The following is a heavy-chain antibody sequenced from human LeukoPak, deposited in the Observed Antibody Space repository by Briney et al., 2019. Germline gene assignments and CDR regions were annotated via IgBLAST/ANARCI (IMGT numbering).Heavy chain of an antibody. J-gene: IGHJ4*02. V-gene: IGHV1-18*01. CDR1: GYTFTNYG. CDR2: ISAYNGNT. Sequence: ASVKVSCKASGYTFTNYGISWVRQAPGQGLEWMGWISAYNGNTDYAQNLQGRVTMTTDTLTSTAYIELRSLRSDDTAVYYCARDQSLVAYSSTWFDYWGQGTPVTVSS. CDR3: ARDQSLVAYSSTWFDY. D-gene: IGHD6-13*01.